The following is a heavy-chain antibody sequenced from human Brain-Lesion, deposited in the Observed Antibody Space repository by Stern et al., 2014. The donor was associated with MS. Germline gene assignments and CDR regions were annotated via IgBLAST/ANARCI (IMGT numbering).Heavy chain of an antibody. CDR1: GFTVSNYY. V-gene: IGHV3-66*02. J-gene: IGHJ4*02. CDR2: IYTSGKT. CDR3: ARDRVTTVTTYYFDS. Sequence: EVQLVQSGGGLVQPGGSLRLSCAASGFTVSNYYMSWVRQAPGTGLARVSIIYTSGKTYYADSVRGRFVISRDKSKSTLYLQMDSLRPEDTAVYYCARDRVTTVTTYYFDSWGQGTRVTVSS. D-gene: IGHD4-17*01.